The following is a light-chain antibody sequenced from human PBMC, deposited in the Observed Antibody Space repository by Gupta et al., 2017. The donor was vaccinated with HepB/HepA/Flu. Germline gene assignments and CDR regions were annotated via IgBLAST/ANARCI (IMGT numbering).Light chain of an antibody. CDR1: SSDVGGYNY. J-gene: IGLJ2*01. CDR3: SSYTSSSTLV. Sequence: QSALTQPAPGSGSPGPSITISCTGTSSDVGGYNYVSWYQQHPGKAPKLMIYDVSNRPPGVSNRFSCSKSGNTASLTISGLQAEDEADYYCSSYTSSSTLVFGGGTKLTVL. CDR2: DVS. V-gene: IGLV2-14*01.